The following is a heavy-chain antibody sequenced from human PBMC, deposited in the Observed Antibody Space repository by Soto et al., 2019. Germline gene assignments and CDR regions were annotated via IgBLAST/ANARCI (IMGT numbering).Heavy chain of an antibody. CDR1: GNTFTSYD. Sequence: SVKVSCKASGNTFTSYDINWVRQATVHGLEWMGWINPNSGNIGYAQKFQGRVTMTRDTAIRTAYMEVSRLRSDDTAVYYCARGRASGSYYLLDYWGQGTLVTVSS. D-gene: IGHD3-10*01. CDR3: ARGRASGSYYLLDY. CDR2: INPNSGNI. V-gene: IGHV1-8*01. J-gene: IGHJ4*02.